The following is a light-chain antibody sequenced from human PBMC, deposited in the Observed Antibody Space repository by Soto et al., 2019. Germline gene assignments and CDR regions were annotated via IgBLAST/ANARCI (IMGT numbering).Light chain of an antibody. V-gene: IGKV3-20*01. CDR2: GAF. CDR1: QSVSSSY. CDR3: QQYDSSTRT. Sequence: EIVLTQSPDTLSLSPGERATLSCRASQSVSSSYLAWYQQKPGQPPRLLIYGAFSRAAGVPDRFSGSGSGPDFTLTISRLEPEDFAVYYCQQYDSSTRTFGQGTKVDIK. J-gene: IGKJ1*01.